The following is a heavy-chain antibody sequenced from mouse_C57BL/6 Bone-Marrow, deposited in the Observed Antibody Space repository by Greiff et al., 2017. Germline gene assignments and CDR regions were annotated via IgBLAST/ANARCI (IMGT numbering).Heavy chain of an antibody. Sequence: VQGVESGGGLVKPGGSLKLSCAASGFTFSSYTMSWVRQTPEKRLEWVATISGGGGNTYYPASVKGRFTISRDNAKNTLYLQMSSLRSEDTALYYCARRHYYGTLFAYWGQGTLVTVSA. D-gene: IGHD1-1*01. CDR2: ISGGGGNT. J-gene: IGHJ3*01. CDR1: GFTFSSYT. CDR3: ARRHYYGTLFAY. V-gene: IGHV5-9*04.